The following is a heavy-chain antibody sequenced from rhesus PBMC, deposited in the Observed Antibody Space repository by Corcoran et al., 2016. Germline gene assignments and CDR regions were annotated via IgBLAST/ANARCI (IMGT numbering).Heavy chain of an antibody. V-gene: IGHV4-73*01. J-gene: IGHJ4*01. CDR3: ARDRYNWNDGDD. CDR2: ISGSSSTH. Sequence: QVQLQQWGEGLVKHSETLSLTCAVYGCSLSGYLGGWIRQPPGGGLEWIGSISGSSSTHDYNPSVRGRFTMSNATSQTQFSLKLSYVTAADTDVYYCARDRYNWNDGDDWGQGVLVTVSS. CDR1: GCSLSGYL. D-gene: IGHD1-7*02.